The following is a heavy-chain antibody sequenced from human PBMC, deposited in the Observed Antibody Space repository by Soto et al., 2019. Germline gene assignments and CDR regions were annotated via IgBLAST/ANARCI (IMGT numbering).Heavy chain of an antibody. CDR3: ARGREGCTNGVCYLLGSDYYGMDV. D-gene: IGHD2-8*01. Sequence: GASVKVSCKASGYTFTSYDINWVRQATGQGLEWMGWMNPNSGNTGYAQKFQGRVTMTRNTSISTAYMELSSLRSEDTAVYYCARGREGCTNGVCYLLGSDYYGMDVWGQGTTVTVSS. J-gene: IGHJ6*02. CDR2: MNPNSGNT. CDR1: GYTFTSYD. V-gene: IGHV1-8*01.